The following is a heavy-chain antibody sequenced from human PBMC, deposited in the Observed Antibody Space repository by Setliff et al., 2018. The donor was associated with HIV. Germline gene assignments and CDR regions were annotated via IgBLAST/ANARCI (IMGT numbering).Heavy chain of an antibody. V-gene: IGHV3-74*03. Sequence: GGSLRLSCAASGFTFSGYWMHWVRQDAGKGLVWISRISDDERTTEYADSVKGRFTISRDNAKNTLYLQMNSLGAEDTGLYYCAARGHYYNSGGHYYYFDYWGQGALVTVSS. D-gene: IGHD3-22*01. CDR2: ISDDERTT. CDR1: GFTFSGYW. CDR3: AARGHYYNSGGHYYYFDY. J-gene: IGHJ4*02.